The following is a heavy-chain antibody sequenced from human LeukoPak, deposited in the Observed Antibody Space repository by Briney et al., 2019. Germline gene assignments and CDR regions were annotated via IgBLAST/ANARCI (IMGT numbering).Heavy chain of an antibody. CDR1: GGSFSGYY. D-gene: IGHD5-18*01. V-gene: IGHV4-34*01. Sequence: SETLSLTCAVYGGSFSGYYWSWIRQPPGKGLEWIGEINHSGSTNYNPSLKSRVTISVDTSKNQFSLKLSSVTAADTAVYYCARARYSYGPLFVYWGQGTLVTVSS. CDR3: ARARYSYGPLFVY. J-gene: IGHJ4*02. CDR2: INHSGST.